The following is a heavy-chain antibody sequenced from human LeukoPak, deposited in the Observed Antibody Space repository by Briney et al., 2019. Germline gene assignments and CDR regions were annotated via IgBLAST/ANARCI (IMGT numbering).Heavy chain of an antibody. D-gene: IGHD2-15*01. Sequence: SETLSLTCAVSGGSFSGYYWTWIRQPPGKGLEWIGEINHRGRTNYNPSLKSRVTISVDRSKNQFSLKLSSVTAADTAVYYCAREEDSGGRIDYWGQGTLVTVSS. J-gene: IGHJ4*02. CDR2: INHRGRT. V-gene: IGHV4-34*01. CDR1: GGSFSGYY. CDR3: AREEDSGGRIDY.